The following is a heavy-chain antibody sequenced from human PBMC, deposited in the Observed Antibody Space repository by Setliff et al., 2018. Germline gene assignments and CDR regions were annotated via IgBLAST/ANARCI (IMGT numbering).Heavy chain of an antibody. CDR3: ARMSTSGPHYDY. D-gene: IGHD2-8*02. V-gene: IGHV1-3*01. CDR1: GYSFSSNA. Sequence: ASVKVSCKASGYSFSSNAFHWVRQAPGQTLEWMGWIHAGSSNTLYSQRFQDRITISRDTSATTVHMELSSLRSDDTAVYYCARMSTSGPHYDYWGQGTQVTVFS. J-gene: IGHJ4*02. CDR2: IHAGSSNT.